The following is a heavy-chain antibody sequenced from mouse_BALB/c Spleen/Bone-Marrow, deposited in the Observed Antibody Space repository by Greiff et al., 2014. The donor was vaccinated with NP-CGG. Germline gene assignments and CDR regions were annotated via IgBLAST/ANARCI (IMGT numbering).Heavy chain of an antibody. J-gene: IGHJ3*01. V-gene: IGHV1-4*01. Sequence: SGAELARPGASVKMSCKASGYTFTSYTMHWVKQRPGQGLEWIGYINPSSGYTNYNQKFKDKATLTADKSSSTAYMQLSSLTSEDSAVYYCARFFYDYDGPWLAYWGQGTLVTVSA. CDR3: ARFFYDYDGPWLAY. CDR1: GYTFTSYT. D-gene: IGHD2-4*01. CDR2: INPSSGYT.